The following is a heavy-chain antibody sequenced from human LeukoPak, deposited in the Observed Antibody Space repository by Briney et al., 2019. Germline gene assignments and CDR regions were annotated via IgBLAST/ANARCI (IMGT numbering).Heavy chain of an antibody. V-gene: IGHV3-48*01. J-gene: IGHJ6*02. CDR1: GFTFSSYA. D-gene: IGHD1-26*01. CDR2: ISGSATTM. CDR3: ARDLISGATKSYYGMDV. Sequence: PGGSLRLSCAASGFTFSSYAMSWVRQAPGKGLEWLSYISGSATTMYSADSVKGRFTISRDNAKNSLYPQMNSLRAEDTAIYFCARDLISGATKSYYGMDVWGQGTTVIVSS.